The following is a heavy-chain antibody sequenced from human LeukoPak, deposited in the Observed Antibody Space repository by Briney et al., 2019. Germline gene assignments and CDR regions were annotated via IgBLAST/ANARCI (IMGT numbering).Heavy chain of an antibody. CDR1: GFTFSDSW. Sequence: GGSLRLSCAGSGFTFSDSWMNWVRQAPGKGLEWVSTIRSNGATAYNADSVKGRFTISRDNSKNTVYLQMNSLRVEDTAIYYCARGQEFDDGVFDSWGQGTLVTVSS. J-gene: IGHJ4*02. D-gene: IGHD1-1*01. CDR2: IRSNGATA. V-gene: IGHV3-23*01. CDR3: ARGQEFDDGVFDS.